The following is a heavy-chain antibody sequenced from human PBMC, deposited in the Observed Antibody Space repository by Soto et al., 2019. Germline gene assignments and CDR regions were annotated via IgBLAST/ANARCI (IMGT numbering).Heavy chain of an antibody. Sequence: HPGGSLRLSCAASGFTFSTYWMTWVRQAPGKGLEWVANIKQDGSEKYYVDSVKGRFTISRDNAKNSLYLQMNSLRTEDTAVYYCAYGADGPLYFQHWGQGTLVTVSS. CDR1: GFTFSTYW. CDR2: IKQDGSEK. J-gene: IGHJ1*01. V-gene: IGHV3-7*01. D-gene: IGHD4-17*01. CDR3: AYGADGPLYFQH.